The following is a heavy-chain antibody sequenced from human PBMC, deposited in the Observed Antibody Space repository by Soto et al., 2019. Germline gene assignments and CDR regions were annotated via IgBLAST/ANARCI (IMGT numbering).Heavy chain of an antibody. Sequence: VASVKVSCKVSGYTLTELSMHWVRQAPGKGLEWMGGFDPEDGETIYAQKFQGRVTMTEDTSTDTAYMELSSLRSEDTAVYYCATPFYSSGFLYAFDIWGQGTMVTVSS. V-gene: IGHV1-24*01. J-gene: IGHJ3*02. D-gene: IGHD3-22*01. CDR2: FDPEDGET. CDR3: ATPFYSSGFLYAFDI. CDR1: GYTLTELS.